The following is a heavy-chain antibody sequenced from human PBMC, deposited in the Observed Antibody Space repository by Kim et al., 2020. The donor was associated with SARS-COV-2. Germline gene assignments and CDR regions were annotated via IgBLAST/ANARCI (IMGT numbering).Heavy chain of an antibody. Sequence: ASVKVSCKASGYDFTSNAMHWVRQAPGQSLEWMGWISAGNGDTRYSQKFQGRVTITTSAGTAYMELSSLRSEDTAVYYCARGFGSWYQYFHHWGQGTLVTVSS. V-gene: IGHV1-3*01. CDR2: ISAGNGDT. D-gene: IGHD6-13*01. CDR1: GYDFTSNA. CDR3: ARGFGSWYQYFHH. J-gene: IGHJ1*01.